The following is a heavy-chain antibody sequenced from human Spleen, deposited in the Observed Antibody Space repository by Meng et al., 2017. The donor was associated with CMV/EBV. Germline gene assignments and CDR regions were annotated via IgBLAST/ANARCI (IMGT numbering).Heavy chain of an antibody. Sequence: CAVYGGSFSGYYWSWIRQPPGQGLEWIGEINHSGSTNYNPSLKSRVTISVDTSKNQFSLKLSSVTAADTAVYYCARGRGVPGHFDYWGQGTLVTVSS. CDR3: ARGRGVPGHFDY. CDR1: GGSFSGYY. V-gene: IGHV4-34*01. CDR2: INHSGST. J-gene: IGHJ4*02. D-gene: IGHD1-26*01.